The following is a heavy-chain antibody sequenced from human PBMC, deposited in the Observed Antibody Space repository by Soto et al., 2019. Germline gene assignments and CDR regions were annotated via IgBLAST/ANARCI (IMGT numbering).Heavy chain of an antibody. CDR1: GGSISSSNW. V-gene: IGHV4-4*02. J-gene: IGHJ4*02. CDR2: IYHSGST. D-gene: IGHD6-19*01. CDR3: ARVAVAGTRVDY. Sequence: QVQLQESGPGLVKPSGTLSLTCAVSGGSISSSNWWSWVRQPPGKGLEWIGEIYHSGSTNYNPSLRSRVTISVDKAENQFSLKLSSVTAADTAVYYCARVAVAGTRVDYWGQGTLVTVSS.